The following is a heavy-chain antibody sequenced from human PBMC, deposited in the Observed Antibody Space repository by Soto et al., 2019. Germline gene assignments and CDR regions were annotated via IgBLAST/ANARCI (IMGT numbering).Heavy chain of an antibody. CDR2: IYYSGST. Sequence: SETLSLTCTVSGGSISSSSYYWGWIRQPPGKGLEWIGSIYYSGSTYYNPSLKSRVTISVDTSKNQFSLKLSSVTAADTAVYYCARLYGDYFYWGQGTLVTVSS. V-gene: IGHV4-39*01. CDR1: GGSISSSSYY. J-gene: IGHJ4*02. D-gene: IGHD4-17*01. CDR3: ARLYGDYFY.